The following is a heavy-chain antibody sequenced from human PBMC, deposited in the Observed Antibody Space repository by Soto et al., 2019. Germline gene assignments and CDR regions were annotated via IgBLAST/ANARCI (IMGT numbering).Heavy chain of an antibody. V-gene: IGHV4-30-2*01. CDR1: GGSISSGGYS. CDR2: IYHSGST. D-gene: IGHD2-21*01. CDR3: ARWWWCSPRFDP. Sequence: QLQLQESGSGLVKPSQTLSLTCAVPGGSISSGGYSWSWIRQPPGKGLEWIGYIYHSGSTYYKPSLKSRVTRSVSRFKYQYSLKLSSVTAADTAGYYCARWWWCSPRFDPWGQGTLVTVS. J-gene: IGHJ5*02.